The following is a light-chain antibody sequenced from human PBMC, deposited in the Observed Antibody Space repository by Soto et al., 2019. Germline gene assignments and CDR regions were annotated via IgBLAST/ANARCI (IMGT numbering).Light chain of an antibody. V-gene: IGLV7-46*01. CDR3: LLSYSVASRE. Sequence: QAVVTQEPSLTVSPGGTVTLTCGSSTGTVTSGHYPYWFQQKPGQAPRTLIYDATNRHSWTPARFSGSLLGGKAALTLSGAQPEDEAAYYCLLSYSVASREFGGGTKLTVL. CDR1: TGTVTSGHY. CDR2: DAT. J-gene: IGLJ2*01.